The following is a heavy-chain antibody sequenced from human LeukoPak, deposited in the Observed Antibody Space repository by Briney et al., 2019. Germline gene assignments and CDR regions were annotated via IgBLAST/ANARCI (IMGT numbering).Heavy chain of an antibody. V-gene: IGHV4-59*01. D-gene: IGHD2-2*01. CDR1: GVSISSYY. CDR2: VYHSGTT. CDR3: ARDGSSSSPRAFDI. J-gene: IGHJ3*02. Sequence: SETLSLTCTVSGVSISSYYWSWIRQPPGKELECIGYVYHSGTTNYNPSLKSRVTISADTSKNQSSLKLRSVTAADTAVYYCARDGSSSSPRAFDIWGRGTVVTVSS.